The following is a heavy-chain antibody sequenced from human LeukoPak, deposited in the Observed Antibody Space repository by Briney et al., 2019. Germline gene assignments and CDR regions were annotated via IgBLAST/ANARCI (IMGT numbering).Heavy chain of an antibody. CDR3: VRGTPTPGMDY. J-gene: IGHJ4*02. D-gene: IGHD3-10*01. CDR1: GYPFSGHF. CDR2: IDTTTGNP. V-gene: IGHV7-4-1*02. Sequence: ASVKVSCKASGYPFSGHFLNWVRQAPGQGLEWMGNIDTTTGNPRYAQDFTGRFVFSLDTSVSTAYLQITSLKADDTAAYYCVRGTPTPGMDYWGQGTPVTVSS.